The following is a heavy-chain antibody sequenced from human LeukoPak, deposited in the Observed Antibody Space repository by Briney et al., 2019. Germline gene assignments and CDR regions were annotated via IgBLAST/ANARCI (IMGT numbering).Heavy chain of an antibody. D-gene: IGHD2/OR15-2a*01. Sequence: GGSLRLSCAVSGFTFSNSWMNWVRQAPGKGLEWVADIKQDGSEKYYVDSVKGRFTISRDNAKNSLYLQMNSLRAEDTAVYYCARGDYFDGAFDVWGQGTTITVSS. J-gene: IGHJ3*01. CDR3: ARGDYFDGAFDV. CDR2: IKQDGSEK. CDR1: GFTFSNSW. V-gene: IGHV3-7*03.